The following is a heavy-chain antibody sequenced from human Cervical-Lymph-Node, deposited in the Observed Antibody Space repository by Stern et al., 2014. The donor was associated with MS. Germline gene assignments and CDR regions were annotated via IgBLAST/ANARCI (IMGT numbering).Heavy chain of an antibody. V-gene: IGHV4-59*01. J-gene: IGHJ4*02. CDR3: ARKSLSMDHYFDS. CDR1: GASISSYY. Sequence: QLQLQESGPGLVKPSETLSLTCTVSGASISSYYWNWIRQPPGKGLEWIGYIYYTGTTNYNPSLKGRVARSRDTSKNQFSLILRSVSAADTAVYYCARKSLSMDHYFDSWGQGTLVTVSS. D-gene: IGHD2-2*03. CDR2: IYYTGTT.